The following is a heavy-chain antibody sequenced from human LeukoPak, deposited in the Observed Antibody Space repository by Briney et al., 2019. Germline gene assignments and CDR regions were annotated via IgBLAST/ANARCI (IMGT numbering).Heavy chain of an antibody. J-gene: IGHJ1*01. CDR3: ANFHCSTTSCHLSGYFQY. D-gene: IGHD2-2*01. CDR1: GFTFSSYW. CDR2: ISGSGGST. V-gene: IGHV3-23*01. Sequence: PGGSLRLSCAASGFTFSSYWMSWVRQAPGKGLEWVSAISGSGGSTFYADSVKGRFTISRDYSKNTLYPQMNSLRAEDTAVYYCANFHCSTTSCHLSGYFQYWGQGTLVTVSS.